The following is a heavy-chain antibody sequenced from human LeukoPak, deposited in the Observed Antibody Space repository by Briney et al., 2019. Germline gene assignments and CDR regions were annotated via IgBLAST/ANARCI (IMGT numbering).Heavy chain of an antibody. CDR3: AKDPYGTRYFDY. Sequence: GVSLRLSCAASGFTFSKNAMSWVRQAPGKGLEWVSSLSGSGADTYYADSVKRRFTISRDNAKNTAYLQMNSLRAEDTAVYYCAKDPYGTRYFDYWGQGTLVTAS. V-gene: IGHV3-23*01. D-gene: IGHD2-2*01. CDR1: GFTFSKNA. J-gene: IGHJ4*02. CDR2: LSGSGADT.